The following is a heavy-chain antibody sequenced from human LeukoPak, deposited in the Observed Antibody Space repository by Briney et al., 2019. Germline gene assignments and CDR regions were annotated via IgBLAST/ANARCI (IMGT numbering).Heavy chain of an antibody. CDR3: ARVHTRGDYFDY. CDR2: IYYSGST. V-gene: IGHV4-39*07. CDR1: GGSISSSSYY. J-gene: IGHJ4*02. Sequence: SETLSLTCTVSGGSISSSSYYWDWIRQPPGKGLEWIGSIYYSGSTYYNPSLKSRVTISVDTSKNQFSLKLSSVTAADTAVYYCARVHTRGDYFDYWGQGTLVTVSS. D-gene: IGHD2-15*01.